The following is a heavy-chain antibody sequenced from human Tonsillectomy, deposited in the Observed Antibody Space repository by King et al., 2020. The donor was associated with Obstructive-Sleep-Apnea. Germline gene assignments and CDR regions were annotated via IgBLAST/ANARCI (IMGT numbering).Heavy chain of an antibody. D-gene: IGHD3-3*01. CDR1: GFTFSTYA. CDR2: ISYDGSNK. Sequence: VQLVQSGGGVVQPGKSLRLSCAASGFTFSTYAMHWVRQAPGKGLEWVAVISYDGSNKYYTDSVKGRFNISRDNSKNTVYLQVNSPGAEDTAVYYCARDPYYDFWSCYVYYYYGMDVWGQGTTVTVSS. CDR3: ARDPYYDFWSCYVYYYYGMDV. J-gene: IGHJ6*02. V-gene: IGHV3-30*04.